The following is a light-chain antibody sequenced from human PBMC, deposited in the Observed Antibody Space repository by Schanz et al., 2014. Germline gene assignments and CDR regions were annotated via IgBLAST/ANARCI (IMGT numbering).Light chain of an antibody. CDR1: SSDIGGYNF. CDR2: EVT. CDR3: QSYDSSLSGPYV. V-gene: IGLV2-8*01. J-gene: IGLJ1*01. Sequence: QSALTQPPSASGSPGQSVTISCTGTSSDIGGYNFVSWYQQHPGEAPKLMMYEVTKRPSGVPDRFSGSKSGNTASLTVSWLQAEDEADYYCQSYDSSLSGPYVFGTGTKLTVL.